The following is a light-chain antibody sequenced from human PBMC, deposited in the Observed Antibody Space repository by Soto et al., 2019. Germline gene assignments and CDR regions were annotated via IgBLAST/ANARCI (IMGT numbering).Light chain of an antibody. CDR2: GAS. CDR3: HQYDSSPWT. CDR1: QSVSSSF. V-gene: IGKV3-20*01. J-gene: IGKJ1*01. Sequence: EIVLTQSPGTLSLSPGERATLSCSASQSVSSSFLAWYQQKPGQAPKVLIYGASSRATGIPDRFSGSGSGTDFTLTISRLEPEDFAVYCCHQYDSSPWTFGQGTRVEIK.